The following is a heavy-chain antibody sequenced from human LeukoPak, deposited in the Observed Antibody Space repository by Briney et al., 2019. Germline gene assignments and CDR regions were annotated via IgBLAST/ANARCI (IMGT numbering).Heavy chain of an antibody. CDR1: GFTFSSYG. CDR2: ISSSGSTI. V-gene: IGHV3-48*04. Sequence: GGSLRLSCAASGFTFSSYGMHWVRQAPGKGLEWVSYISSSGSTIYYADSVKGRFTISRDNAKNSLYLQMNSLRAEDTAVYYCARDKEQQLVPFDYWGQGTLVTVSS. J-gene: IGHJ4*02. CDR3: ARDKEQQLVPFDY. D-gene: IGHD6-13*01.